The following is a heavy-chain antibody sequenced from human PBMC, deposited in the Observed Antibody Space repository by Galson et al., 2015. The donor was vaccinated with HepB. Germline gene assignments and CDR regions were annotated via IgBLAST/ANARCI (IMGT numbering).Heavy chain of an antibody. D-gene: IGHD4-17*01. CDR3: ARDRVYGDYDVYWYFDL. CDR1: GYTFTSYG. CDR2: ISVYNGNT. J-gene: IGHJ2*01. V-gene: IGHV1-18*01. Sequence: SVKVSCKASGYTFTSYGISWVRQAPGQGLEWMGWISVYNGNTNYVQKFQGRVTMTTDTSTSTAYMELRSVRSDDTAVYYCARDRVYGDYDVYWYFDLWGRGTLVTVYS.